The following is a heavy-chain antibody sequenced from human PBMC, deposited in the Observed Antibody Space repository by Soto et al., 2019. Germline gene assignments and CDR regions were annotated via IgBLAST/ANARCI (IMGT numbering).Heavy chain of an antibody. CDR2: IIPIFGTA. V-gene: IGHV1-69*12. CDR3: ARGNVVTTLASDYYYYYGMYV. D-gene: IGHD4-4*01. J-gene: IGHJ6*02. CDR1: GGTFSSYA. Sequence: QVQLVQSGAEVKKPGSSVKVSCKASGGTFSSYAISWVRQAPGQGLEWMGGIIPIFGTANYAQKFQGRVTITADESTSTAYMELSSLRSEDTAVYYCARGNVVTTLASDYYYYYGMYVWGQGTTVTVSS.